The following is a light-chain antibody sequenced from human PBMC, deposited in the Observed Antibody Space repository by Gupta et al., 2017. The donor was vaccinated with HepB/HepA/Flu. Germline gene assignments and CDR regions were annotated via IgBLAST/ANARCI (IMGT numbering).Light chain of an antibody. CDR1: SHDIRCYNR. J-gene: IGLJ3*02. Sequence: QSALTQPPSVSGTAGQSVTLPCTGTSHDIRCYNRVAWYQQLPGTVPKLVIFEVSNRPSGVPDRFSGSKSGNTASLTISGLQAEDEADYYCSSYTSSSTWVFGGGTKLTVL. CDR2: EVS. CDR3: SSYTSSSTWV. V-gene: IGLV2-18*02.